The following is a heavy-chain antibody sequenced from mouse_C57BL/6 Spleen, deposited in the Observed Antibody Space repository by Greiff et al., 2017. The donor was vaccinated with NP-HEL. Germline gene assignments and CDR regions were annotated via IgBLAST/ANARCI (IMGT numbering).Heavy chain of an antibody. V-gene: IGHV5-17*01. CDR3: ARAGQLRIRGGAMDY. D-gene: IGHD3-2*02. Sequence: EVKLVESGGGLVKPGGSLKLSCAASGFTFSDYGMHWVRQAPEKGLEWVAYISSGSSTIYYADTVKGRFTISSDNAKNTLFLQMTSLRAEDTAMYYCARAGQLRIRGGAMDYWGQGTSVTVSS. CDR1: GFTFSDYG. J-gene: IGHJ4*01. CDR2: ISSGSSTI.